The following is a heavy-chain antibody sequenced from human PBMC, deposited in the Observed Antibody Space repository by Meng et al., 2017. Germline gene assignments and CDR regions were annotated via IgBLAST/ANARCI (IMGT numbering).Heavy chain of an antibody. CDR2: VNPINGKT. V-gene: IGHV1-8*01. CDR3: ARGGDYSSWDY. D-gene: IGHD4-11*01. Sequence: QEQLVQSGVEVKKPGASVKVSCKPSGYLFTSYDINWIRQAPGQGLEWMGWVNPINGKTGYAQKFQGRLTMTRDTSIRTAYMELSSLKSEDTAIYYCARGGDYSSWDYWGQGTLVTVSS. J-gene: IGHJ4*02. CDR1: GYLFTSYD.